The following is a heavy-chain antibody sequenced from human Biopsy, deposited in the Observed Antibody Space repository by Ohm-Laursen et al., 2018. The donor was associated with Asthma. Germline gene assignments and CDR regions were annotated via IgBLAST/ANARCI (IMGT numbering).Heavy chain of an antibody. V-gene: IGHV4-30-4*01. Sequence: TQSLTCTVGGAYIGSRDHHWSWIRQSPGTGLEWIGFVSWSGTTHYNRSLERRLSISIDTTRNEFSMTLRSVTAADTAVYFCARVASYGDLYFGIDVWGPGTTVSVS. J-gene: IGHJ6*02. CDR1: GAYIGSRDHH. CDR3: ARVASYGDLYFGIDV. D-gene: IGHD4-17*01. CDR2: VSWSGTT.